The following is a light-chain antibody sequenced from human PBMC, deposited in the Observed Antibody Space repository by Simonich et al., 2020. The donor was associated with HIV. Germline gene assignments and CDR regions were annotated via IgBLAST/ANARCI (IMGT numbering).Light chain of an antibody. CDR1: QRLSSN. CDR3: QQCHTHPHT. V-gene: IGKV3-15*01. Sequence: EIVMTQSPATLSVSPGQRATLSCRASQRLSSNLAWYQQKPGQAPRLLIYGASTRATGIPARFSGSGSGTEFTLTISSVQSEDCAVYYCQQCHTHPHTFGQGTKVEIK. CDR2: GAS. J-gene: IGKJ2*01.